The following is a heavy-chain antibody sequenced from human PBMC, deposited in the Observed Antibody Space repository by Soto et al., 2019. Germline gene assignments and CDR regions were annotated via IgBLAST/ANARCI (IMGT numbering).Heavy chain of an antibody. CDR3: AKEEGSTWYPTDH. D-gene: IGHD6-13*01. CDR1: GFTFSNYA. J-gene: IGHJ4*02. V-gene: IGHV3-23*01. Sequence: EVQLLESGGGLVQPGGSLRLSCAASGFTFSNYAMTWVRQAPGKGLEWVSVISGSAGSTFYADSVKGRFTISRDNAKNTVYLQMNSLRAEDTAVYYCAKEEGSTWYPTDHWGQGTLVTVSS. CDR2: ISGSAGST.